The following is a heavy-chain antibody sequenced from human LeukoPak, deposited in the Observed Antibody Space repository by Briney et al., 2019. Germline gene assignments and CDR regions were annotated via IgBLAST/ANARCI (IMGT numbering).Heavy chain of an antibody. CDR3: ANEYSKGDV. J-gene: IGHJ3*01. Sequence: GGSLRLSCAASGFTCGNYAMSWVRQAPGKGLEWVSGISNSGGSTYYADSVKGRVTISRDNSKNTLYLHMNSPRAEDTAVYYCANEYSKGDVWGQGTMVTVSS. CDR1: GFTCGNYA. D-gene: IGHD5-12*01. V-gene: IGHV3-23*01. CDR2: ISNSGGST.